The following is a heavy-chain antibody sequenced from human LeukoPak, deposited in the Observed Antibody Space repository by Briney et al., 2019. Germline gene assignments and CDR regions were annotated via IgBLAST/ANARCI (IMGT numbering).Heavy chain of an antibody. CDR2: IYSGGTT. Sequence: GGXXXLSCAASGFTFSSNYMNWVRQAPGKGLEWVSVIYSGGTTYYADSVKGRFTISRDNSKNTLYLQMNSLGAEDTAVYYCARELHLGQGTLVTVSS. CDR1: GFTFSSNY. V-gene: IGHV3-66*02. CDR3: ARELH. D-gene: IGHD1-26*01. J-gene: IGHJ4*02.